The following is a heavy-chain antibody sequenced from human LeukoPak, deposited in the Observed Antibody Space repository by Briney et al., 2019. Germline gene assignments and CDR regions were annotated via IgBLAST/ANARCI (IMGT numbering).Heavy chain of an antibody. Sequence: PGGSLRLSCAASGFTFDDYGMSWVRQAPGTGLEWVCGINWNGGSTGYADSVKGRFTISRDNAKNSLYLQMKSLRAEDTALYYCARDLRDGNSRWFDPWGQGTLVTVSS. D-gene: IGHD4-23*01. CDR2: INWNGGST. CDR1: GFTFDDYG. V-gene: IGHV3-20*04. CDR3: ARDLRDGNSRWFDP. J-gene: IGHJ5*02.